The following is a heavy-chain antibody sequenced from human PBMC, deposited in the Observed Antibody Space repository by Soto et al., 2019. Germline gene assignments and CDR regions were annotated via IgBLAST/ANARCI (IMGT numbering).Heavy chain of an antibody. CDR1: GFSFSSYG. D-gene: IGHD1-26*01. Sequence: QVQLVESGGGVVQPGRSLRLSCAASGFSFSSYGLNWVRQAPGTGLEWVAAISYDGSNEYYADSVKGRFTISRDNSKNTLYLQMNSLRPEDTAVYYCAKATYSGSYFSDYWGQGTLVTVSS. V-gene: IGHV3-30*18. CDR3: AKATYSGSYFSDY. CDR2: ISYDGSNE. J-gene: IGHJ4*02.